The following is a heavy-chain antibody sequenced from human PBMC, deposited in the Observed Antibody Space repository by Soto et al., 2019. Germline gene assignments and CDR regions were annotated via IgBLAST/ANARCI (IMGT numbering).Heavy chain of an antibody. J-gene: IGHJ4*02. V-gene: IGHV4-4*02. Sequence: TLSLTCAVSGASISTNNWWSWVRQPPGKGLEWIGEVYHSGSTNCNPSLKSRVTISIDKSKNQFSLRLTSMTAADTAVYYCAVPGAGDFDYWSQGTLVTVSS. D-gene: IGHD6-13*01. CDR1: GASISTNNW. CDR3: AVPGAGDFDY. CDR2: VYHSGST.